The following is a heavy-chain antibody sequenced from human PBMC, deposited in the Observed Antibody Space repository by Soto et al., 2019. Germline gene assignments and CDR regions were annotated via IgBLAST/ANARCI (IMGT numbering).Heavy chain of an antibody. CDR2: INVGNGNT. V-gene: IGHV1-3*01. Sequence: QVQLVQSGAEVKKPGASVKVSCKASGYTFTSYAMHWVRQAPGQRLEWMGWINVGNGNTKYSQKFPGRVTITRDTSASTAYMELSSLRSEDTAVYYCARSIVVVTAADYWGQGTLVTVSS. D-gene: IGHD2-21*02. CDR1: GYTFTSYA. J-gene: IGHJ4*02. CDR3: ARSIVVVTAADY.